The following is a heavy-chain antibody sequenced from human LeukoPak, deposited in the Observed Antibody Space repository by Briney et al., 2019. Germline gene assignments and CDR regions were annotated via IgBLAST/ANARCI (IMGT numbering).Heavy chain of an antibody. J-gene: IGHJ4*02. Sequence: GGSLRLSCAASGFTFSSYEMNWVRQAPGKGLERVSYISSSGSTIYYADSVKGRFTISRDSAKNSLYLQMNSLRAEDTAVYYCARENSGSYYQFDYWGQGTLVTVSS. CDR3: ARENSGSYYQFDY. D-gene: IGHD1-26*01. V-gene: IGHV3-48*03. CDR2: ISSSGSTI. CDR1: GFTFSSYE.